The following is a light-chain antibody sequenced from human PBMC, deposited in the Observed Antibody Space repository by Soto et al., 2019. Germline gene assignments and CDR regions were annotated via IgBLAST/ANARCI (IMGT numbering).Light chain of an antibody. CDR2: DAS. CDR3: QQFSSNPLT. Sequence: EFVLTQSPGTLSLSPGERATLSCTASQTVRNNYLAWYQQKPGQAPRLLIYDASSRATGIPDRFSGGGSGTYFTLTISRLEPEDFALYYCQQFSSNPLTFGGGTKVEIK. CDR1: QTVRNNY. V-gene: IGKV3-20*01. J-gene: IGKJ4*01.